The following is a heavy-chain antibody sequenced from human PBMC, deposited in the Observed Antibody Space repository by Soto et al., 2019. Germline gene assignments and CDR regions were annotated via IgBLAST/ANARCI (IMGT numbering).Heavy chain of an antibody. CDR3: AKDTARRGYYDFWSGYSPQGWVDYYYYGMDV. CDR2: ISWNSGSI. J-gene: IGHJ6*02. V-gene: IGHV3-9*01. D-gene: IGHD3-3*01. Sequence: PGGSLRLSCAASGFTFDDYAMHWVRQAPGKGLEWVSGISWNSGSIGYADSVKGRFTISRDNAKNSLYLQMNSLRAEDTALYYCAKDTARRGYYDFWSGYSPQGWVDYYYYGMDVWGQGTTVTVSS. CDR1: GFTFDDYA.